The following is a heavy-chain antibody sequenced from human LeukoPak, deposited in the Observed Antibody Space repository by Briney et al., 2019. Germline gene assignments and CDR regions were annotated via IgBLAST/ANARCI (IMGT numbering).Heavy chain of an antibody. CDR3: VRGAYSSSWLNFDY. D-gene: IGHD6-13*01. V-gene: IGHV3-30*04. J-gene: IGHJ4*02. CDR2: ISYDGSIK. CDR1: GFTFSSYA. Sequence: QAGGSLRLSCAASGFTFSSYAMHWVRQAPGKGLEWVAAISYDGSIKYYADSVKGRFTVSRDNSKNTLYLQMNSLRAEDTAVYYCVRGAYSSSWLNFDYWGQGTLVTVSS.